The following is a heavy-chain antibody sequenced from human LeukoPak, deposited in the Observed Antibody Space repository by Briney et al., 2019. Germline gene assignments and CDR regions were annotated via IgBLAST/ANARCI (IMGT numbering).Heavy chain of an antibody. CDR2: ISYDGSNK. D-gene: IGHD3-22*01. J-gene: IGHJ5*02. CDR3: ANAEGDSSGYYHGWFDP. Sequence: PGRSLRLSCAASGFDFGAYGMHWVRQAPGKGLDWVAVISYDGSNKYYADSVKGRFTISRDNSKNTLYLQMNSLRAEDTAVYYCANAEGDSSGYYHGWFDPWGQGTLVTVSS. V-gene: IGHV3-30*18. CDR1: GFDFGAYG.